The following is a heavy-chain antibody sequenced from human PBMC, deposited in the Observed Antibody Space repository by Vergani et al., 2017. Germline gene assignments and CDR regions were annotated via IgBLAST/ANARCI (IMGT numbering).Heavy chain of an antibody. D-gene: IGHD6-25*01. CDR2: IWYDGSNK. V-gene: IGHV3-33*01. CDR1: GFTFSSYG. J-gene: IGHJ4*02. CDR3: ASEQRPGATNLGDFDY. Sequence: VQLVESGGGVVQPGRSLRLSCAASGFTFSSYGMHWVRQAPGKGLEWVAVIWYDGSNKYYADSVKGRFTISRDNSKNTLYLQMNSLRAEDTAVYYCASEQRPGATNLGDFDYWGQGTLVTVSS.